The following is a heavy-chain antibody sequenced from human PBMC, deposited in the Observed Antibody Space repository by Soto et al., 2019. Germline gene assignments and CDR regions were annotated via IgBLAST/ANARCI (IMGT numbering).Heavy chain of an antibody. CDR1: GFTVSSYA. V-gene: IGHV3-23*01. J-gene: IGHJ6*03. CDR2: ISGSGST. Sequence: EVQLLESGGGLVQPGGSLRLSCAASGFTVSSYAMSWVRQAPGKGLEWVSVISGSGSTYSADSVKGRFTISRDSYKNTVYMPMNSLRAEDTAVYYCAKALRFTFTTGYYMDVWGRGTTVTVSS. D-gene: IGHD3-16*01. CDR3: AKALRFTFTTGYYMDV.